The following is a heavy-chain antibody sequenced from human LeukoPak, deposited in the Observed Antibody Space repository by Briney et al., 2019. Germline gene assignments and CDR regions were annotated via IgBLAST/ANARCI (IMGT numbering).Heavy chain of an antibody. J-gene: IGHJ4*02. CDR3: AKGTAMVTPYNFDY. CDR2: ISGSGGST. Sequence: PGGSLRLSCAASGFTFDDYAMHWVRQAPGKGLEWVSTISGSGGSTYYADSVKGRFTISRDNSKNTLYLQMNSLRAEDTAVYYCAKGTAMVTPYNFDYWGQGILVTVSS. CDR1: GFTFDDYA. D-gene: IGHD5-18*01. V-gene: IGHV3-23*01.